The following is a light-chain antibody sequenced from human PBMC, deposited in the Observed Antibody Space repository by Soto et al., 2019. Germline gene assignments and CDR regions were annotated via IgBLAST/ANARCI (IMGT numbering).Light chain of an antibody. CDR1: SSNIGSKT. Sequence: QSVLTQPPSASGTPGQRVTISCSGSSSNIGSKTVNWYQQVPGTAPKLLIYTNDQRPSGVPDRFSGSKSGTSASLAISGLQSEDEADYYCAAWDGSLNGYVFGTGTKLTVL. CDR3: AAWDGSLNGYV. CDR2: TND. V-gene: IGLV1-44*01. J-gene: IGLJ1*01.